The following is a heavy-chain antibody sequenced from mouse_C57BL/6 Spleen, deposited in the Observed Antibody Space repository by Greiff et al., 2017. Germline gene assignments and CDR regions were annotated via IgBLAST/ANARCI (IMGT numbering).Heavy chain of an antibody. CDR2: ISSGGDYI. Sequence: EVQLVESGEGLVKPGGSLKLSCAASGFTFSSYAMSWVRQTPEKRLEWVAYISSGGDYIYYADTVKGRFTISRDNARNTLYLQMSSLKSEDTAMYYCTRDRHSNYGAYAMDYWGQGTSVTVSS. CDR3: TRDRHSNYGAYAMDY. V-gene: IGHV5-9-1*02. CDR1: GFTFSSYA. J-gene: IGHJ4*01. D-gene: IGHD2-5*01.